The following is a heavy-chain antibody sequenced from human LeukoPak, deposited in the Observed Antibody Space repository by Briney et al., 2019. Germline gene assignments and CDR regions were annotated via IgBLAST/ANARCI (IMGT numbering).Heavy chain of an antibody. V-gene: IGHV1-69*05. Sequence: SVKVSCNASGDIFNSYSVSWVRQAPGQGLEWMGGIIPIFGSTNYARKFQGRVTITTDQSTRTAYMELNSLSSDDTAVYYCARVGRSRGSLPNSYYYMDVWGKGTTVTVSS. J-gene: IGHJ6*03. CDR1: GDIFNSYS. CDR2: IIPIFGST. D-gene: IGHD1-26*01. CDR3: ARVGRSRGSLPNSYYYMDV.